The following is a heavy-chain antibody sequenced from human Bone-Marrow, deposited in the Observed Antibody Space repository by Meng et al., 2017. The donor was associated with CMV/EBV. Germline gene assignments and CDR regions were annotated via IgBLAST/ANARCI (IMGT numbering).Heavy chain of an antibody. CDR2: SIPIFGTA. J-gene: IGHJ6*02. V-gene: IGHV1-69*05. CDR3: ARGGMYYYGSGSGDGMDV. CDR1: GGTFSSYA. D-gene: IGHD3-10*01. Sequence: SVKVSCKASGGTFSSYAISWVRQAPGQGLEWMGGSIPIFGTANYAQKFQGRVTITTDESTSTAYMELSSLRAEDTAVYYCARGGMYYYGSGSGDGMDVWARGTTVTVSS.